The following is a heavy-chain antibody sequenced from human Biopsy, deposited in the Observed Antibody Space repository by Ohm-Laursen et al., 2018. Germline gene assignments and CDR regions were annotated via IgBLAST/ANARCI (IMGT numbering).Heavy chain of an antibody. CDR2: NIPTFGTG. J-gene: IGHJ1*01. Sequence: SVKVSCKAPVGTFSNYGVNWVRQAPGQGLEWLGGNIPTFGTGNYAQKFQDRVTVAADTSTSAATMELRSLRSDDTAVYYCATKLTGYFHHWGQGTLVIVSS. CDR3: ATKLTGYFHH. D-gene: IGHD3-9*01. V-gene: IGHV1-69*06. CDR1: VGTFSNYG.